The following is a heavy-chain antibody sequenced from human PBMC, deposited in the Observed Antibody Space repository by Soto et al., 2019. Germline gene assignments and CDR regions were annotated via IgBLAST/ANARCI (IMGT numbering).Heavy chain of an antibody. V-gene: IGHV3-9*01. CDR2: ISWNSGSI. CDR3: AKDSDYSNYSGFDY. CDR1: GFTFDDYA. Sequence: EVQLVESGGGLVQPGRSLRLSCAASGFTFDDYAMHWVRQAPGKGLEWVSGISWNSGSIGYADSVKGRFTISRDNAKNSLYLQMNSLRAEDTALYYCAKDSDYSNYSGFDYWGQGTLVTVSS. D-gene: IGHD4-4*01. J-gene: IGHJ4*02.